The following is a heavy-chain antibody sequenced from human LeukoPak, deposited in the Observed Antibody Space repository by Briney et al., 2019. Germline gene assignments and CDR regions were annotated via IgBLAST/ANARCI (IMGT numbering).Heavy chain of an antibody. CDR1: GGSFSGYH. CDR3: ARARLHHTYGSGTNFDY. J-gene: IGHJ4*02. V-gene: IGHV4-34*01. Sequence: PSETLSLTCIVYGGSFSGYHWSWIRQPPGKGLEWIGEINHSGSTNYNPSLKSRVTISVDTSKNQFSLQLNSVTPEDTAVYYCARARLHHTYGSGTNFDYWGQGTLVTVSS. D-gene: IGHD3-10*01. CDR2: INHSGST.